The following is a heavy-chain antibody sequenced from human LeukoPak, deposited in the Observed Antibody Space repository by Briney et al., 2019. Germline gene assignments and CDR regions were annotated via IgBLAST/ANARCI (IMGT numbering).Heavy chain of an antibody. V-gene: IGHV1-46*01. CDR2: INPSGGST. CDR3: ARDNSVEDTAWWFDP. J-gene: IGHJ5*02. Sequence: GASVKVSFKASGYTFTSCYMHWVRQAPGQGLEWMGIINPSGGSTSYAQKFQGRVTMTRDMSTSTDYMELSSLRSEDTAVYYCARDNSVEDTAWWFDPWGQGTLVTVSS. CDR1: GYTFTSCY. D-gene: IGHD4-23*01.